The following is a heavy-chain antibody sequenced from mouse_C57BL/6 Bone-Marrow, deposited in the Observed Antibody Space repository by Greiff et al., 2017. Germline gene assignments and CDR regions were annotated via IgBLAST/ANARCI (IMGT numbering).Heavy chain of an antibody. Sequence: QVQLKQPGAELVKPGASVKLSCKASGYTFTSYWMHWVKQRPGQGLEWIGMIHPNSGSTNYNEKFKSKATLTVDKSSSTAYMQLSSLTSEDSAVYYCARYSITTVDYYAMDYWGQGTSVTVSS. V-gene: IGHV1-64*01. D-gene: IGHD1-1*01. CDR2: IHPNSGST. CDR1: GYTFTSYW. CDR3: ARYSITTVDYYAMDY. J-gene: IGHJ4*01.